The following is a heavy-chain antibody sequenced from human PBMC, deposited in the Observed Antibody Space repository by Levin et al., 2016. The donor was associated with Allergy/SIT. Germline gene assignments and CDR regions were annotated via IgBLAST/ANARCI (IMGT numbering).Heavy chain of an antibody. J-gene: IGHJ4*02. D-gene: IGHD2/OR15-2a*01. CDR1: GFTFTGYY. CDR2: LNPNSGGR. CDR3: ASGKEYCTITGTRCYYSDY. V-gene: IGHV1-2*02. Sequence: ASVKVSCKASGFTFTGYYVHWVRQAPGQGLEWMGWLNPNSGGRVFAQKFQGRVTMTWDTSISTAYMELNSLRSNDTAVYYCASGKEYCTITGTRCYYSDYWGPGTLVTVSS.